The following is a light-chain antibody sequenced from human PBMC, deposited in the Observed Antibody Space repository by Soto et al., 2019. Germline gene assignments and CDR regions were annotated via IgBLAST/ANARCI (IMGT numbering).Light chain of an antibody. CDR2: EVY. V-gene: IGLV2-8*01. CDR1: SSDVGGYNY. CDR3: SSYVGTNSYV. J-gene: IGLJ1*01. Sequence: QSALTQPPSASGSPGQSVTISCTGTSSDVGGYNYVSWYQHHPGKAPKLIIYEVYKRPSGVPDRFSGSKSGNTAALTVSGLQAEDEADDYCSSYVGTNSYVFGTGTKLTVL.